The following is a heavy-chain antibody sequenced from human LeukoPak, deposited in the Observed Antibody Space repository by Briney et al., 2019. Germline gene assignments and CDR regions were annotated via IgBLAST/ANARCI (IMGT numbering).Heavy chain of an antibody. CDR3: ARVVAAATYYFDY. D-gene: IGHD6-13*01. Sequence: SETLSLTCTFSGGSITTYSWSWIRQSPGKGLEWVGYIYYNGGTDHNPSLKTRVAMSVDTSKNELSLKLSSVTAADTAVYYCARVVAAATYYFDYWGQGALVTVSS. J-gene: IGHJ4*02. CDR1: GGSITTYS. V-gene: IGHV4-59*01. CDR2: IYYNGGT.